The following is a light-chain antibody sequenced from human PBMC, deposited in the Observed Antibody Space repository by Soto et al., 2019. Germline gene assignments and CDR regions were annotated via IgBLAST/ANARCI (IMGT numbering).Light chain of an antibody. J-gene: IGLJ2*01. CDR3: SSYAGSDNHVI. Sequence: QSALTQPPSASGSPGQSVTISCTGTSSDVGGYKYVSWYQQHPGKAPKHMIYEISKRPSGVPDRFSGSKSGNTASLTVSGLQAEDEADYYCSSYAGSDNHVIFGGGTKVTVL. CDR1: SSDVGGYKY. CDR2: EIS. V-gene: IGLV2-8*01.